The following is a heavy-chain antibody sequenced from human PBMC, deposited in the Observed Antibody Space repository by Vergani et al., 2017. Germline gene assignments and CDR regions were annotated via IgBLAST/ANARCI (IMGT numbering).Heavy chain of an antibody. D-gene: IGHD6-13*01. CDR2: IYYSGST. V-gene: IGHV4-59*01. Sequence: QVQLQESGPGLVKPSETLSLTCTVPGGSISSYYWSWIRQPPGKGLEWIGYIYYSGSTNYNPSLKSRVTISVDTSKNQFSLKLSSVTAADTAVYYCARGGNSWPYYFDYWGQGTLVTVSS. CDR1: GGSISSYY. J-gene: IGHJ4*02. CDR3: ARGGNSWPYYFDY.